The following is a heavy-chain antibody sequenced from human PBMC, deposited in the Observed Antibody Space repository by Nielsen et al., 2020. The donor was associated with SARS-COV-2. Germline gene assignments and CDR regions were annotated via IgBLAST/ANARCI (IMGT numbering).Heavy chain of an antibody. CDR1: GFTFSSYS. Sequence: GGSLRLSSAASGFTFSSYSMNWVRQAPGKGLEWVANIKEDGSEKYYVDSVKGRFSISRDNARNSLYLQMNSLRAEDTAVYYCARDRTYGDYEVGDYWGQGTLVTVSS. V-gene: IGHV3-7*01. CDR3: ARDRTYGDYEVGDY. D-gene: IGHD4-17*01. CDR2: IKEDGSEK. J-gene: IGHJ4*02.